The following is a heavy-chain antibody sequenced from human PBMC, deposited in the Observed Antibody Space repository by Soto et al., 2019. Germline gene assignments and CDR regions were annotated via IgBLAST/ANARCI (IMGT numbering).Heavy chain of an antibody. D-gene: IGHD3-22*01. J-gene: IGHJ4*02. CDR2: ISVSGGIT. CDR1: GFTFTSYA. CDR3: AKDVEIVVVSDAFDH. V-gene: IGHV3-23*01. Sequence: GGSLRLSCAASGFTFTSYAMTWVRQAPGKGLEWVSVISVSGGITYYADSVQGRFTISRDNSKNTLYLQMNSLRAEDTAVYYCAKDVEIVVVSDAFDHWGQGTLVTVS.